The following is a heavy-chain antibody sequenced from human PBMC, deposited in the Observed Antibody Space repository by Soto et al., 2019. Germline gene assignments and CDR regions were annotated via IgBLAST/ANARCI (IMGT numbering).Heavy chain of an antibody. J-gene: IGHJ6*02. V-gene: IGHV3-23*01. CDR1: GFTFSYYA. Sequence: EVQLLESGGGLVQPGGSLRLSCAASGFTFSYYAVSWVRQAPGKGLEWVSAISGSGGGTYYADSVKGRFTISRDNTKNTLYLQMNSLRADDTAVYYCAKDGATVTSSYYYYCMDVWGQGTTVTVSS. CDR3: AKDGATVTSSYYYYCMDV. CDR2: ISGSGGGT. D-gene: IGHD4-17*01.